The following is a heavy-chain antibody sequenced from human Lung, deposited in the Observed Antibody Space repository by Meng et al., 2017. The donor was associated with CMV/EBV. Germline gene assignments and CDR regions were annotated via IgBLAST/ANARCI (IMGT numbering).Heavy chain of an antibody. CDR3: ARDPTVAAAGSNYLDS. CDR1: VDTFGYFA. Sequence: SXXVSXKTSVDTFGYFAISWVRQAPGQGLEWMGGIIPLLTVKNYAQNFQGRVTIYADKSTATVYLELTGLRPDDTAVYLCARDPTVAAAGSNYLDSSGQGXLVTVSS. V-gene: IGHV1-69*10. CDR2: IIPLLTVK. D-gene: IGHD6-25*01. J-gene: IGHJ4*02.